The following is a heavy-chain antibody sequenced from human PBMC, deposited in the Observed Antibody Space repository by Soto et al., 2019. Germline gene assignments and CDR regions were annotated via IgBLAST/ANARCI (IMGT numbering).Heavy chain of an antibody. Sequence: SETLSLTCAVYGGSFSGYYWSWIRQPPGKGLEWIGEINHSGSTNYNPSLKSRVTISVDTSKNQFSLKLSSVTAADTAVYYCARGSLESSSWGQGTLVTVSS. J-gene: IGHJ5*02. D-gene: IGHD1-26*01. V-gene: IGHV4-34*01. CDR2: INHSGST. CDR3: ARGSLESSS. CDR1: GGSFSGYY.